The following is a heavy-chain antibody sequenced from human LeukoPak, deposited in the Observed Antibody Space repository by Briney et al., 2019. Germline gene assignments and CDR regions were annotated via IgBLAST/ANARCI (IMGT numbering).Heavy chain of an antibody. V-gene: IGHV4-34*01. CDR2: INHGGST. CDR1: GGSFSGYY. D-gene: IGHD3-9*01. CDR3: ARHSRTYYDILTGTYGDYFDY. J-gene: IGHJ4*02. Sequence: PSETLSLTCAVYGGSFSGYYWSWIRQPPGKGLEWIGEINHGGSTNFNPSLKSRITVSVDTSKNQFSLNLNSLTAADTAVYYCARHSRTYYDILTGTYGDYFDYWGQRTLVTVSS.